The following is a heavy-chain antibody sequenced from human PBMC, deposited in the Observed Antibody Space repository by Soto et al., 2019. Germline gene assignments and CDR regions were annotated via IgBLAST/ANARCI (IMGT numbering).Heavy chain of an antibody. V-gene: IGHV4-34*01. CDR3: ARAYLTGTTPPYNWFDR. D-gene: IGHD1-7*01. CDR2: VSHVDST. J-gene: IGHJ5*02. CDR1: GGSLGGYY. Sequence: QVQLLQWGTGALKPSETLSLTCTVHGGSLGGYYWNWIRQSPGKALEWIGEVSHVDSTNYNPSLKGRPTISLDTPKNQFSLKLTSMTAADTAVYYCARAYLTGTTPPYNWFDRWGQGTLVTVSS.